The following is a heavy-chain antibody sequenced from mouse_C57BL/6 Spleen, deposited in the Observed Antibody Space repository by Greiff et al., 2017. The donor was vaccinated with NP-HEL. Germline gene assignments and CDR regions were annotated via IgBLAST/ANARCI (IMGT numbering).Heavy chain of an antibody. J-gene: IGHJ1*03. V-gene: IGHV1-26*01. D-gene: IGHD1-1*01. Sequence: VQLQQSGPELVKPGASVKISCKASGYTFTDYYMNWVKQSHGKSLEWIGDINPNNGGTSYNQKFKGKATLTVDKSSSTAYMELRSLTSEDSAVYYCARSLYGSRYFDVWGTGTTVTVSS. CDR3: ARSLYGSRYFDV. CDR2: INPNNGGT. CDR1: GYTFTDYY.